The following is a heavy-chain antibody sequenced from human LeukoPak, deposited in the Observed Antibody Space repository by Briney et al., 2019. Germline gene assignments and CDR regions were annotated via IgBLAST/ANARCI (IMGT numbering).Heavy chain of an antibody. V-gene: IGHV1-3*01. D-gene: IGHD5-24*01. J-gene: IGHJ4*02. Sequence: ASVKVSFKASGYIFTPHHIHWMRQAPGQGLELLGWVSAANNPEYSQKFQGRVVITRDASATTSYLELNSLRSEGTAVYYCAMSVEMPPIPSFDYWGQGTLVTVSS. CDR2: VSAANNP. CDR1: GYIFTPHH. CDR3: AMSVEMPPIPSFDY.